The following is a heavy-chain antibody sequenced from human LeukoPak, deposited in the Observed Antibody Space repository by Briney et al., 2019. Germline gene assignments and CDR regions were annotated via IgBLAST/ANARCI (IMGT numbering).Heavy chain of an antibody. CDR1: GYTFTSYG. V-gene: IGHV1-18*01. D-gene: IGHD3-10*01. CDR3: ARDLVLNFYYGSGSYAADY. J-gene: IGHJ4*02. Sequence: GASVKVSCKASGYTFTSYGISWVRQAPGQGLEWMGWISAYNGNTNYAQKLHGRVTMTTDTSTSTAYMELRSLRSDDTAVYYCARDLVLNFYYGSGSYAADYWGQGTLVTVSS. CDR2: ISAYNGNT.